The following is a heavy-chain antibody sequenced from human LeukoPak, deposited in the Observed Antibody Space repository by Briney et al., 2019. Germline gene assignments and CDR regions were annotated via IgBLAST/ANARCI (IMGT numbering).Heavy chain of an antibody. CDR3: VRVKVGSWDWFDP. Sequence: PGGSLRLSCAASGFTFSDYSMSWIRQPPGKGLEWVSRINSDESTTTYADSVKGRFTISRDNAKNTLYLLMNSLRAEDTAVYYCVRVKVGSWDWFDPWGQGTLVTVSS. CDR2: INSDESTT. D-gene: IGHD1-26*01. J-gene: IGHJ5*02. CDR1: GFTFSDYS. V-gene: IGHV3-74*01.